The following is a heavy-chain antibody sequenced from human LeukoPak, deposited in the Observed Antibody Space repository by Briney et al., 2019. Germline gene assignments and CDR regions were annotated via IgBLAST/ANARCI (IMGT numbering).Heavy chain of an antibody. CDR2: IYTSGST. Sequence: SGTLSLTCTVSGGSISSYYWSWIRQPAGKGLEWIGRIYTSGSTNYNPSLKSRVTMSVDTSKNQFSLKLSSVTAADTAVYYCARDRGVVVPAAIRDSYYYYMDVWGKGTTVTVSS. CDR3: ARDRGVVVPAAIRDSYYYYMDV. J-gene: IGHJ6*03. CDR1: GGSISSYY. V-gene: IGHV4-4*07. D-gene: IGHD2-2*02.